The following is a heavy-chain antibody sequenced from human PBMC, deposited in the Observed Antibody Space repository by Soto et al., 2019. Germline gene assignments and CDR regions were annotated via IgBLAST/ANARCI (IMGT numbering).Heavy chain of an antibody. J-gene: IGHJ4*02. D-gene: IGHD5-18*01. CDR2: ISYDGSNK. CDR3: AKDGVDTAMVFDY. V-gene: IGHV3-30*18. CDR1: GFTFSSYG. Sequence: GGSLRLSCAASGFTFSSYGMHWVRQAPGKGLEWVAVISYDGSNKYYADSVKGRFTISRDNSKNTLYLQMNSLRAEDTAVYYCAKDGVDTAMVFDYWGQGTLVTVSS.